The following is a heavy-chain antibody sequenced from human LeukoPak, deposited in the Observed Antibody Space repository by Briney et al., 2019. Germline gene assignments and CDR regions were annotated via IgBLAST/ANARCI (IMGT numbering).Heavy chain of an antibody. CDR3: TTAVTTWDAFDI. CDR1: GFTFSNAW. J-gene: IGHJ3*02. V-gene: IGHV3-15*01. CDR2: IKSKTDGGTI. Sequence: GGSLRLSCAPSGFTFSNAWMSWVRQAPGKGLEWVGRIKSKTDGGTIDYAAPVKGRFTISRDDSKNTLYLQMNSLKTEDTAVYYCTTAVTTWDAFDIWGQGTMVTVSS. D-gene: IGHD4-17*01.